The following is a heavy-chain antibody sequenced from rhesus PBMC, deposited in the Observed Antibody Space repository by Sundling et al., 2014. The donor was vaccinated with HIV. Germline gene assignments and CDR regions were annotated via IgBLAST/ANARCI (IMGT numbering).Heavy chain of an antibody. J-gene: IGHJ4*01. D-gene: IGHD3-28*01. CDR2: IHGSGGST. CDR1: GGSISSYY. V-gene: IGHV4-169*01. Sequence: QVQLQESGPGLVKPSETLSLTCAASGGSISSYYWSWIRQAPGKGLEWVGYIHGSGGSTYYNPSLKSRLTLSVDTSKNHLSLNLSSVTAADTAVYYCAIGGTYYSDSGRLDYWGQGVLVTVSS. CDR3: AIGGTYYSDSGRLDY.